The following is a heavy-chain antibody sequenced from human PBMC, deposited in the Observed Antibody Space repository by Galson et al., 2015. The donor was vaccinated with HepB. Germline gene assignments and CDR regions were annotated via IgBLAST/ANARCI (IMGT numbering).Heavy chain of an antibody. CDR3: ARGVWITIFGVVTAPYSSYGMDV. CDR1: GFTFSSYS. J-gene: IGHJ6*02. V-gene: IGHV3-21*01. CDR2: ISSSSSYI. Sequence: SLRLSCAASGFTFSSYSMNWVRQAPGKGLEWVSSISSSSSYIYYADSVKGRFTISRDNAKNSLYLQMNSLRAEDTAVYYCARGVWITIFGVVTAPYSSYGMDVCGPGTTVTVSS. D-gene: IGHD3-3*01.